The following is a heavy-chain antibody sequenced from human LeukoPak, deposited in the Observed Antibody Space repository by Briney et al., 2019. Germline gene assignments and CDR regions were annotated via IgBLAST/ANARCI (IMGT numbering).Heavy chain of an antibody. D-gene: IGHD3-9*01. CDR2: INPNSGGT. V-gene: IGHV1-2*02. Sequence: ASVKVSCKASGYTFTGYYMHWVRQAPGQGLEWMGWINPNSGGTNYAQKFQGRVTMTRDTSISTAYMELSRLRSEDTAVYYCATDLYDILTGYLYFDYWGQGTLVTVSS. J-gene: IGHJ4*02. CDR3: ATDLYDILTGYLYFDY. CDR1: GYTFTGYY.